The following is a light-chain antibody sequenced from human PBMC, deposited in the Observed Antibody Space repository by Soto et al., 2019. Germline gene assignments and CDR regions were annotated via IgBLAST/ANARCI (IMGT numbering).Light chain of an antibody. J-gene: IGLJ2*01. CDR2: SNN. Sequence: QSVLAQPPSTSGTPGQRVSISCSAGTSNIGSNSISWYQLLPGTAPKLLIHSNNQRPSGVPDRFSGSESGTSASLAISGLQSEDEGDYYGASWDNSLNAVVFGGGTKLTVL. CDR1: TSNIGSNS. V-gene: IGLV1-44*01. CDR3: ASWDNSLNAVV.